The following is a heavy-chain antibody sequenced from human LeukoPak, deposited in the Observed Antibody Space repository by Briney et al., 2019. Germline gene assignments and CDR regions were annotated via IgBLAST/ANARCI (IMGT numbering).Heavy chain of an antibody. V-gene: IGHV1-2*02. CDR3: ARGRITMVRGVIINTWLDP. Sequence: ASVKVSCKASGYTFTGYYMHWVRQAPGQGLEWMGWINPNSGGTNYAQKFQGRVTMTRDTSISTAYMELSRLRSDDTAVYYCARGRITMVRGVIINTWLDPWGQGTLVTVSS. CDR2: INPNSGGT. J-gene: IGHJ5*02. D-gene: IGHD3-10*01. CDR1: GYTFTGYY.